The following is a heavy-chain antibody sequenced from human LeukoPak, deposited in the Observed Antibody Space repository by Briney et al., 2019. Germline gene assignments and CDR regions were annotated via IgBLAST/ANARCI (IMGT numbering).Heavy chain of an antibody. D-gene: IGHD1-26*01. CDR3: ALMGAMAPGGLYYYYGMDV. J-gene: IGHJ6*02. V-gene: IGHV1-69*13. CDR1: GGTFSSYA. CDR2: IIPIFGTA. Sequence: SVKVSCKASGGTFSSYAISWVRQAPGQGLEWMGGIIPIFGTANYAQKFQGRVTITADESTSTAYMELSSLRSEDTAVYYCALMGAMAPGGLYYYYGMDVWGQGTTVTVSS.